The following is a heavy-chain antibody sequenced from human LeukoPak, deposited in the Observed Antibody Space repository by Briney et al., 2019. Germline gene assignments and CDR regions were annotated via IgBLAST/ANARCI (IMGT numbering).Heavy chain of an antibody. J-gene: IGHJ6*02. D-gene: IGHD4-17*01. Sequence: GSLRLSCAASGFTFSNYAMSWVRQAPGKGLEWVSAISGSGGSTYYADSVKGRFTISRDNSKNTLYLQMNSLRAEDTAVYYCATLPRSEGLYYGMDVWGQGTTVTVPS. CDR3: ATLPRSEGLYYGMDV. V-gene: IGHV3-23*01. CDR2: ISGSGGST. CDR1: GFTFSNYA.